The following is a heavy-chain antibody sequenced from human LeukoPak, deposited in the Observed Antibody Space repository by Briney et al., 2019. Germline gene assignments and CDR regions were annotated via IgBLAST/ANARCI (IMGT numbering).Heavy chain of an antibody. Sequence: PGASLRLSCAASGFTFSSYAMNWVRQAPGKGLQWVSALSGSGAKTYYADSVKGRFTISGDNSKNTLYLQMNRLRAEDTAVYYCAKDQGSYGMDVWGQGTTVTVSS. J-gene: IGHJ6*02. V-gene: IGHV3-23*01. CDR2: LSGSGAKT. CDR3: AKDQGSYGMDV. CDR1: GFTFSSYA.